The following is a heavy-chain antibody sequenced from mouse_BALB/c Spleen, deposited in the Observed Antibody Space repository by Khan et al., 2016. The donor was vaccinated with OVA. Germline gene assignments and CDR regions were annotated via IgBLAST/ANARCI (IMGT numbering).Heavy chain of an antibody. CDR1: GFSLTDYG. D-gene: IGHD1-2*01. CDR3: ARELRLGGFAY. V-gene: IGHV2-6-7*01. J-gene: IGHJ3*01. CDR2: IWGDGST. Sequence: QVQLKESGPGLVAPSQSLSITCTVSGFSLTDYGVNWVRQPPGKGLEWLGMIWGDGSTDYISALKSRLSINKDNSKSQVFLKMNSLQTDDTVSYYCARELRLGGFAYWGQGTLVTVSA.